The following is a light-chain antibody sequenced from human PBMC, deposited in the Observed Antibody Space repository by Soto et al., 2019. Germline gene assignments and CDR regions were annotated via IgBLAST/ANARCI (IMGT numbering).Light chain of an antibody. V-gene: IGLV2-14*01. J-gene: IGLJ1*01. CDR1: SSDVGGYNY. CDR3: SSYSRSRTL. CDR2: AVT. Sequence: QSALTQPASVSGSPGQSITISCTGTSSDVGGYNYVSWYQQHPGKAPKLMIYAVTDRPSGVSSRFSGSKSGNPASLTISGLQDEDEPDFACSSYSRSRTLIGTGRKVIVL.